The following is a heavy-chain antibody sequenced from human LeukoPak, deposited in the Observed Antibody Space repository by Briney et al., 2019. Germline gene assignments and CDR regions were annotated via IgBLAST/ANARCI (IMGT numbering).Heavy chain of an antibody. CDR1: GYTFTSYG. J-gene: IGHJ4*02. V-gene: IGHV1-18*01. D-gene: IGHD5-12*01. CDR3: ARDLLKSGYGPYDY. Sequence: ASVKVSCKASGYTFTSYGISWVRQAPGHGLEWMGWISAYNGNTNYAQKLQGRVTMTTDTSTSTAYVELRSLRSDDTAVYYCARDLLKSGYGPYDYWGQGTLVTVSS. CDR2: ISAYNGNT.